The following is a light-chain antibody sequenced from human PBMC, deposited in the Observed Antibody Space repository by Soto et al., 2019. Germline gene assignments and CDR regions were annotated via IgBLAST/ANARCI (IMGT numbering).Light chain of an antibody. CDR3: SSFSSSPTRV. V-gene: IGLV2-14*01. J-gene: IGLJ1*01. Sequence: QSALTQPASVSGSPGQSITISCTGTSSDVGDFNYVSWYQQHPGKAPKLMIYDVGNRPSGVSIRFSGSKSGSTASLTISGLQAEDEADYYCSSFSSSPTRVFGTGTKVTVL. CDR1: SSDVGDFNY. CDR2: DVG.